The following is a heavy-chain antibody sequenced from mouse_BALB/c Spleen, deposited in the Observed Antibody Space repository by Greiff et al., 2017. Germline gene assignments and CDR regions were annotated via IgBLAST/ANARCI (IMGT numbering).Heavy chain of an antibody. Sequence: VKLMESGAELVRPGTSVKISCKASGYTFTNYWLGWVKQRPGHGLEWIGDIYPGGGYTNYNEKFKGKATLTADTSSSTAYMQLSSLTSEDSAVYFCARDYGSSPHWYFDVWGAGTTVTVSS. V-gene: IGHV1-63*02. J-gene: IGHJ1*01. CDR2: IYPGGGYT. D-gene: IGHD1-1*01. CDR3: ARDYGSSPHWYFDV. CDR1: GYTFTNYW.